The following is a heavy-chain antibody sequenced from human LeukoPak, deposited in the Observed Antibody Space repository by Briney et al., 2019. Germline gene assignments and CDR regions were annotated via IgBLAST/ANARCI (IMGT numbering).Heavy chain of an antibody. CDR2: IIPIFGTA. D-gene: IGHD6-19*01. V-gene: IGHV1-69*05. Sequence: VASVKVSCKASGGTFSSYAISWVRQAPGQGLEWMGGIIPIFGTANYAQKFQGRVTITTDESTSTAYMELSGLRSEDTAVYYCARAPVIAVAGSWFDPWGQGTLVTVSS. J-gene: IGHJ5*02. CDR3: ARAPVIAVAGSWFDP. CDR1: GGTFSSYA.